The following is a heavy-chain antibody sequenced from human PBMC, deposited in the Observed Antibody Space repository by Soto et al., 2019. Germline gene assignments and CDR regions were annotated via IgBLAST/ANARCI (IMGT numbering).Heavy chain of an antibody. J-gene: IGHJ4*02. D-gene: IGHD2-21*02. CDR2: IYPGDSDT. CDR1: GYSFTSYW. Sequence: PGEPLKISCKGSGYSFTSYWIGWVRQMPGKGLEWMGIIYPGDSDTRYSPSFQGQVTISADKSISTAYLQWSSLKASDTAMYYCARRQLRGGDCYTHWGQGTLVTVSS. CDR3: ARRQLRGGDCYTH. V-gene: IGHV5-51*01.